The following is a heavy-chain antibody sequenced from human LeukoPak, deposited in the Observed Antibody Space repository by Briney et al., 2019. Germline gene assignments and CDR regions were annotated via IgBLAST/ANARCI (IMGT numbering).Heavy chain of an antibody. CDR2: ISGSGGST. CDR3: ASFYGDYYDAFDI. D-gene: IGHD4-17*01. J-gene: IGHJ3*02. Sequence: GGTLRLSCAASGFTFSSYGMSWVRQAPGKGLEWVSAISGSGGSTYYADSVKGRFTISRDNAKNPLYLQMNSLRAEDTAVYYCASFYGDYYDAFDIWGQGTMVTVSS. CDR1: GFTFSSYG. V-gene: IGHV3-23*01.